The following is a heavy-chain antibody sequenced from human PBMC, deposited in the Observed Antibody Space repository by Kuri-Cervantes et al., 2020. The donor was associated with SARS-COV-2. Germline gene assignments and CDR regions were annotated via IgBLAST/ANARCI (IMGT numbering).Heavy chain of an antibody. Sequence: GGSLRLSCAASGFTFSSYPMHWVRQAPGKGLVWVSRINPDGSYTNNADSVKGRFTLSRDNAKNSLYLQMNSLRAEDTAVYYCARAFQVGATTRVDYRGQGTLVTVSS. D-gene: IGHD1-26*01. J-gene: IGHJ4*02. CDR3: ARAFQVGATTRVDY. CDR1: GFTFSSYP. V-gene: IGHV3-74*01. CDR2: INPDGSYT.